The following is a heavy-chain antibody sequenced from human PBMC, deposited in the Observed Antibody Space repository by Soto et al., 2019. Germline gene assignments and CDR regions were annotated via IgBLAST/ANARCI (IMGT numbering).Heavy chain of an antibody. CDR3: ARHWGRGAAGTCYN. CDR2: IYFSGST. Sequence: PSETLSLTCSVSGGSISSRESYWGWIRQPPGKGLEWIGTIYFSGSTYYNPSLKSRVTLSVDTSMNQFSPQLSSVTAADTAVYYCARHWGRGAAGTCYNWGQGTLVTAPQ. J-gene: IGHJ4*02. D-gene: IGHD6-13*01. CDR1: GGSISSRESY. V-gene: IGHV4-39*01.